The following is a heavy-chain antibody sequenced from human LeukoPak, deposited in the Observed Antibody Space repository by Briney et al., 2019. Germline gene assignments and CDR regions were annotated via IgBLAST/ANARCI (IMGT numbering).Heavy chain of an antibody. V-gene: IGHV3-11*01. J-gene: IGHJ4*02. CDR2: ISSSGSTI. CDR3: ARGYCSSTSCYSGDY. CDR1: GFTFSDYY. D-gene: IGHD2-2*02. Sequence: GGSLRLSCAASGFTFSDYYMSWIRQAPGKGLEWVSYISSSGSTIYYADSVKGRFTISRDNAKNSLYLQMNSLRAEDTAVCYCARGYCSSTSCYSGDYWGQGTLVTVSS.